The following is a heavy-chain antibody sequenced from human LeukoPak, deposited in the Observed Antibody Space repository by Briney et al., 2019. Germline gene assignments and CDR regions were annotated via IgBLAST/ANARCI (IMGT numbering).Heavy chain of an antibody. V-gene: IGHV3-33*01. J-gene: IGHJ4*02. CDR2: IWYDGSNT. CDR3: ARSGNLDY. Sequence: GRSERLSCAASGFTFSSYGMHWVRQAPGKGLEWVAMIWYDGSNTYYADSVKGRFTISRDNSKNTLFLQMDSLRAEDTAVYYCARSGNLDYCGQGALFSASS. D-gene: IGHD1-14*01. CDR1: GFTFSSYG.